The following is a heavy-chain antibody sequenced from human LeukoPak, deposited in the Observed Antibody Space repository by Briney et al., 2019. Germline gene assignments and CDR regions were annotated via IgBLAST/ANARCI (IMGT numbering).Heavy chain of an antibody. CDR3: ARGRDGVTHFDY. CDR1: GFTFSSYA. Sequence: GSLRLSCAASGFTFSSYAVHWVRQAPGKGLEWVAVISYDGSNKYYADSVKGRFTISRDNSKNTLYLQMNSLRAEDTAVYYCARGRDGVTHFDYWGQGTLVTVSS. J-gene: IGHJ4*02. D-gene: IGHD2-21*02. CDR2: ISYDGSNK. V-gene: IGHV3-30-3*01.